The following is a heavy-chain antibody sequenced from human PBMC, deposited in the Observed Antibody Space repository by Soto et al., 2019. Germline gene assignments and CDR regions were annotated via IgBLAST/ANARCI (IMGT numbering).Heavy chain of an antibody. CDR1: GYSFTSYW. D-gene: IGHD3-9*01. J-gene: IGHJ6*02. CDR2: IYPGDSDT. CDR3: ARYDILTGYYAYYYYGMDV. Sequence: GESLKISCKGSGYSFTSYWIGWVRQMPGKGLEWTGIIYPGDSDTRYSPSFQGQVTISADKSISTAYLQWSSLKASDTAMYYCARYDILTGYYAYYYYGMDVWGQGTTVTVSS. V-gene: IGHV5-51*01.